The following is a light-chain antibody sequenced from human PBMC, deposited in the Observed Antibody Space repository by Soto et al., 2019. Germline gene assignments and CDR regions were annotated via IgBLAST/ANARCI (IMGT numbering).Light chain of an antibody. CDR2: GAS. J-gene: IGKJ1*01. CDR3: QQYGRSHST. Sequence: EIVLTQSPGTLSLSPGERATLSCRASQSIISNYLAWYQQKPGQAPRALIFGASSRSAGIPDRFSGSGSGTDFTLNISRLEPEAFAVDYGQQYGRSHSTFGQGPKVEIK. CDR1: QSIISNY. V-gene: IGKV3-20*01.